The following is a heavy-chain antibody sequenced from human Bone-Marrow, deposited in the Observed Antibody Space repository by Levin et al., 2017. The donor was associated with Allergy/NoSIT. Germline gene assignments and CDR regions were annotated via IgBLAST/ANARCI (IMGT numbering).Heavy chain of an antibody. Sequence: GGSLRLSCKGSADSFNRYWIGWVRQMPGKGLEWMGIVYPGDSDTRYSPSFQGQVTISVDKSISTAYLQLSSLQASDSAMYYCVGRIEAAAGAMWFDPWGQGTLVTVSS. CDR3: VGRIEAAAGAMWFDP. CDR1: ADSFNRYW. D-gene: IGHD6-13*01. CDR2: VYPGDSDT. V-gene: IGHV5-51*01. J-gene: IGHJ5*02.